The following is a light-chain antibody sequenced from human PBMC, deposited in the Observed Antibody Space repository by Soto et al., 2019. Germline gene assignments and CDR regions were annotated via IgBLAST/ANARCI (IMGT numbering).Light chain of an antibody. CDR1: QGISSY. CDR2: KAS. Sequence: IQLTQSPSSLSASVGDRVTITCRASQGISSYLAWYQQKPGKAPKLLIYKASTLKSGVPSRFSGSGSGTEFPLTISSLQPDDFATYYCQHYNSYSEAFGQGTKVELK. CDR3: QHYNSYSEA. V-gene: IGKV1-5*03. J-gene: IGKJ1*01.